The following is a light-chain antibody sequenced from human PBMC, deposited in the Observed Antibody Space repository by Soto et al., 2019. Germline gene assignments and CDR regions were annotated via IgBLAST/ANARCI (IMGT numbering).Light chain of an antibody. V-gene: IGLV2-14*03. J-gene: IGLJ2*01. CDR2: DVT. Sequence: QSALTQPASVSGSPGRLVTISCTGTSTDVGDFNYVSWYQHLPGRAPKLIIYDVTNRPSGISYRFSASKSGRTASLTISGLQAEDEADYYCSSYSSSTTHVVFGGGTKVTVL. CDR1: STDVGDFNY. CDR3: SSYSSSTTHVV.